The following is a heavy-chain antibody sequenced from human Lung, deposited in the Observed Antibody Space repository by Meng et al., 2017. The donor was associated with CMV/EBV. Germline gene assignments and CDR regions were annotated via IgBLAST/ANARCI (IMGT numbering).Heavy chain of an antibody. D-gene: IGHD2-2*01. Sequence: ASVXVSXKASGYTFTSYDISWVRQAPEQGLEWMGWMNPNSGNTDSAQNFQGRVTMTRNTSISTAYMELSSLRSEDTAVYYCARAVYCIGTTCFFYPMDVWXQGTTVTVSS. CDR2: MNPNSGNT. CDR3: ARAVYCIGTTCFFYPMDV. V-gene: IGHV1-8*01. J-gene: IGHJ6*02. CDR1: GYTFTSYD.